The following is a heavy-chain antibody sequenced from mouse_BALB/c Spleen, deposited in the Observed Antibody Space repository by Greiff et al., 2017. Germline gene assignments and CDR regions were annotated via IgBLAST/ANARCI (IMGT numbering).Heavy chain of an antibody. CDR3: ASKGGDYYDGIFDY. CDR1: GFTFSSFG. D-gene: IGHD1-1*01. Sequence: EVMLVESGGGLVQPGGSRKLSCAASGFTFSSFGMHWVRQAPEKGLEWVAYISSGSSTIYYADTVKGRFTIARDNPKNTLFLQMTSLRSEDTAMYYCASKGGDYYDGIFDYWGQGTTLTVSS. J-gene: IGHJ2*01. V-gene: IGHV5-17*02. CDR2: ISSGSSTI.